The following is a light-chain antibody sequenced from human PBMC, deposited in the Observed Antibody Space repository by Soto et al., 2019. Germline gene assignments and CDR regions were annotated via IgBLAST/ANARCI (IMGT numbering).Light chain of an antibody. V-gene: IGKV3-20*01. CDR3: QQYGSPPWT. CDR1: QSVRSSH. J-gene: IGKJ1*01. CDR2: GAS. Sequence: EIVLTQSPGTLSLSPGERATLSCRTSQSVRSSHLAWYQQKPGQAPRLLIYGASSRATGIPDRFSGSGSGTDFTLTISRLEPEDFAVYYCQQYGSPPWTFGQGTKWIS.